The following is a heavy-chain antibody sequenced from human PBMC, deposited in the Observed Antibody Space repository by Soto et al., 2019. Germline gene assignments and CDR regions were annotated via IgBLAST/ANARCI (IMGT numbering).Heavy chain of an antibody. V-gene: IGHV3-23*01. CDR1: GFTFSSYA. CDR3: AKYILRPSYEVEFDEGDY. D-gene: IGHD5-12*01. CDR2: ISGSGGST. J-gene: IGHJ4*02. Sequence: GRSLRLSCAASGFTFSSYAMSWVRQAPGKGLEWVSAISGSGGSTYYADSVKGRFTISRDNSKNTLYLQMNSLRAEDTAVYYCAKYILRPSYEVEFDEGDYWGQGTLVTV.